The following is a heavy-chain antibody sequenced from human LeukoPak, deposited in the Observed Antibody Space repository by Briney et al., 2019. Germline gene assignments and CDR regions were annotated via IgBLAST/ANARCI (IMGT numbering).Heavy chain of an antibody. J-gene: IGHJ4*02. V-gene: IGHV3-74*01. D-gene: IGHD6-13*01. Sequence: GGSLRLSCAASGFTFSSYWMSWVRQAPGKGLEWVSRINSDGSSTSYADSVKGRFTISRDNAKNTLYLQMNSLRAEDTAVYYCTRTAAGTFDYWGQGTLVTVSS. CDR1: GFTFSSYW. CDR2: INSDGSST. CDR3: TRTAAGTFDY.